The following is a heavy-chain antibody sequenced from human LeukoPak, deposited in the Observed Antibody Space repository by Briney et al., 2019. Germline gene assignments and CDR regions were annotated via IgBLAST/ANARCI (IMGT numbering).Heavy chain of an antibody. CDR1: GFTVSSNY. V-gene: IGHV3-53*01. Sequence: GGSLRLSCAASGFTVSSNYMSWVRQAPGKGLEWVSIIYSGSSTYYADSVKGRFTISRDNSKNTLYLQMNSLRAEDTAVYYCAKERYSSGWYRYYFDYWGQGTLVTVSS. D-gene: IGHD6-19*01. J-gene: IGHJ4*02. CDR2: IYSGSST. CDR3: AKERYSSGWYRYYFDY.